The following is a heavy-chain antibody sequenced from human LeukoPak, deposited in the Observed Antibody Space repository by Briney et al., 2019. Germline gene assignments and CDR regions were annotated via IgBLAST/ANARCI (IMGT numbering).Heavy chain of an antibody. J-gene: IGHJ4*02. CDR1: GFTFSSYV. CDR3: AKLSGRAVAGTLGY. Sequence: GGSLRLSCAACGFTFSSYVRHWVRQARGKGVEGVAGISYDGSNKYYADTVKGRFTISRDNSKNTLYLQMNSLRAEDTAVYYCAKLSGRAVAGTLGYWGQGTLVTVSS. CDR2: ISYDGSNK. D-gene: IGHD6-19*01. V-gene: IGHV3-30*18.